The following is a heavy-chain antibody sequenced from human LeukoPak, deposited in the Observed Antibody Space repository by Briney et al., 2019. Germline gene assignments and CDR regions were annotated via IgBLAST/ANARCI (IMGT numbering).Heavy chain of an antibody. CDR1: GGTFSSYA. D-gene: IGHD3-3*01. Sequence: SVKVSCKASGGTFSSYAISWVRQAPGQGLEWMGGIIPIFGTANYAQKFQGRVTITADEATSTAYMELSSLRSEDTAVYYCARAKAGRGFWSGYYQDYYFDYWGQGTLVTVSS. CDR2: IIPIFGTA. J-gene: IGHJ4*02. V-gene: IGHV1-69*13. CDR3: ARAKAGRGFWSGYYQDYYFDY.